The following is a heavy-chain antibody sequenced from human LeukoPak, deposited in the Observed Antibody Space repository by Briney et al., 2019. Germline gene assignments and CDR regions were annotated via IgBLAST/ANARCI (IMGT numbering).Heavy chain of an antibody. V-gene: IGHV3-7*01. CDR3: ATTDDSAAGPF. Sequence: QPGGSLRPSCAASGFTLGHYWMTWLRQAPGEGLEWVANINTYGSAIFYAVSVKGRFTISRENVKNSLSLQKNSLRGEDTAIYYCATTDDSAAGPFWGQGTLVAVSS. D-gene: IGHD6-13*01. CDR1: GFTLGHYW. CDR2: INTYGSAI. J-gene: IGHJ4*02.